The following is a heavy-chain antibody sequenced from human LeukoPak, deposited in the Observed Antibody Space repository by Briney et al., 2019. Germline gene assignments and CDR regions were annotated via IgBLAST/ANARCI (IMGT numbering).Heavy chain of an antibody. CDR3: ARENDILTGYHYYYYGMDV. J-gene: IGHJ6*04. Sequence: SQTQSLTCTVSGGSISSGSYYWSWIRQPAGKGLEWIGRIYTSGSTNYNPSLKSRVTISVDTSKNQFSLKLSSVTAADTAVYYCARENDILTGYHYYYYGMDVWGKGTTVTVSS. CDR1: GGSISSGSYY. D-gene: IGHD3-9*01. CDR2: IYTSGST. V-gene: IGHV4-61*02.